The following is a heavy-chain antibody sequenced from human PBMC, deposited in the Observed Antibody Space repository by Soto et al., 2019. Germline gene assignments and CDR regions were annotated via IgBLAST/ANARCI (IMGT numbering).Heavy chain of an antibody. V-gene: IGHV1-69*01. Sequence: QVQLVQSGAEVKTPGSSVEVSCKASGGIFSSFSITWVRQVPGHGLEWMGGIIPMTGTPNYAEKFQGRLTLTADAPTRTAYLVLSSLKSEATAVYYCARGPILPGATSWLDPWGQGTVVFVSS. J-gene: IGHJ5*02. CDR1: GGIFSSFS. CDR2: IIPMTGTP. CDR3: ARGPILPGATSWLDP. D-gene: IGHD1-1*01.